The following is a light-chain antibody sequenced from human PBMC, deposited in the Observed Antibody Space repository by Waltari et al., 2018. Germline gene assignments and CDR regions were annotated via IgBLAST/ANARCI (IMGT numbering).Light chain of an antibody. J-gene: IGKJ2*01. CDR2: AAS. V-gene: IGKV1-39*01. CDR3: QQSYSTPYT. CDR1: QSISNY. Sequence: DIQMTQSPSSLSASVGARVTITCRASQSISNYLQWYRQKPGKAPHLLIFAASSLQSGVPSRFSGSGSGTDFTFTISSLQPEDFATYYCQQSYSTPYTFGQGTKLDIK.